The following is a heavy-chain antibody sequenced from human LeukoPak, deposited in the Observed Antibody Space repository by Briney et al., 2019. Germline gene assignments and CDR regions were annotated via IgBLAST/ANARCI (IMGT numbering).Heavy chain of an antibody. CDR3: ARDPSDYGDPAYYFDY. J-gene: IGHJ4*02. D-gene: IGHD4-17*01. CDR1: GGSISSGSYY. Sequence: SETLSLTGTVPGGSISSGSYYGGWIRQPAGKGLEWIGRIYTSGSTNYNPSLKSRVTISVDTSKNQFSLKLSSVTAADTAVYYCARDPSDYGDPAYYFDYWGQGTLVTVSS. CDR2: IYTSGST. V-gene: IGHV4-61*02.